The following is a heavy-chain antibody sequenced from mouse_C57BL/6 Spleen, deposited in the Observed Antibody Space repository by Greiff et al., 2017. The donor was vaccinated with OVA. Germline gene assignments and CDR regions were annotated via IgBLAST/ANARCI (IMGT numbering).Heavy chain of an antibody. V-gene: IGHV1-18*01. Sequence: EVQRVESGPELVKPGASVKIPCKASGYTFTDYNMDWVKQSHGKSLEWIGDINPNNGGTIYNQKFKGKATLTVDKSSSTAYMELRSLTSEDTAVYYCARRIYYGNYEYFDVWGTGTTVTVSS. CDR2: INPNNGGT. J-gene: IGHJ1*03. CDR3: ARRIYYGNYEYFDV. CDR1: GYTFTDYN. D-gene: IGHD2-1*01.